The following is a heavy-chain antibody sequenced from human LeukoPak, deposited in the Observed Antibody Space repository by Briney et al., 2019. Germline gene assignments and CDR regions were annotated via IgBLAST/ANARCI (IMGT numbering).Heavy chain of an antibody. Sequence: PGGSLRLSCAASGFTFSSYAVTWVRQAPGKGLECVSSITGSGDTAFYADSVKGRFTISRDNSKNMLYLQMHSLRVEDTAVYYCVKDYSTIAAAANPLFDYWGQGALVTVSS. CDR3: VKDYSTIAAAANPLFDY. CDR1: GFTFSSYA. CDR2: ITGSGDTA. J-gene: IGHJ4*02. V-gene: IGHV3-23*01. D-gene: IGHD6-25*01.